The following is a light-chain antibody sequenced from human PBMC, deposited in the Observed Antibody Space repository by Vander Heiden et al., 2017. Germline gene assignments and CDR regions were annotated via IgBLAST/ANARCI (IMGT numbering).Light chain of an antibody. Sequence: DIVMTQSPDSLAVSLGERAPITCKSSQSVLHSTNNKNYLAWYQQKPGQAPKLLIYGASTRESGVPDRFSGSGSGTDFTLAISSLQAEDVAVYYCQQYDTTPHTFGQGTKVEIK. CDR1: QSVLHSTNNKNY. V-gene: IGKV4-1*01. CDR2: GAS. J-gene: IGKJ2*01. CDR3: QQYDTTPHT.